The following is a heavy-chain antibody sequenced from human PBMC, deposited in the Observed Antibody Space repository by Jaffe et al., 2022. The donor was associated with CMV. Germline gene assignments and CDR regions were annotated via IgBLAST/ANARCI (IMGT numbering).Heavy chain of an antibody. V-gene: IGHV3-73*01. CDR2: IRSKTNSYAT. J-gene: IGHJ4*02. CDR1: GFTFSYSS. D-gene: IGHD3-22*01. Sequence: EVQLVESGGGLVQPGGSLKLSCAASGFTFSYSSMHWVRQASGKGLEWVGRIRSKTNSYATVYAASVKGRFTISRDDSKNTAYLQMNSLKTEDTAVYYCTVAIPDYNDSSGYYEDYFDYWGQGTLVTVSS. CDR3: TVAIPDYNDSSGYYEDYFDY.